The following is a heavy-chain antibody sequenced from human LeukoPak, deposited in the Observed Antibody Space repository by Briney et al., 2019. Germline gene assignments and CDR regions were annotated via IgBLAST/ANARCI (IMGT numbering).Heavy chain of an antibody. CDR3: ARRGEFLTGYYNRFDP. V-gene: IGHV4-59*08. J-gene: IGHJ5*02. CDR2: IYYSGST. CDR1: GGSISSYY. Sequence: SETLSLTCTVSGGSISSYYWSWIRQPPGKGLEWIGYIYYSGSTNYNPSLKSRVTISVDTSKNQFSLKLSSVTAADTAVYYCARRGEFLTGYYNRFDPWGQGTLVTVSS. D-gene: IGHD3-9*01.